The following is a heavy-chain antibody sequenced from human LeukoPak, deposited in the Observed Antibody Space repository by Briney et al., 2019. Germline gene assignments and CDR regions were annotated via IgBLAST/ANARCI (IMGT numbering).Heavy chain of an antibody. CDR2: MNQDGSAK. Sequence: GGSLRLSCAASGFTFSDSWMSWVRQAPGKGLEWVANMNQDGSAKGDVASESGLSTISSNNTSNSLYLQMSSLRPEDTAVYYCATDTHWVAGYVWGEGT. D-gene: IGHD7-27*01. CDR3: ATDTHWVAGYV. CDR1: GFTFSDSW. J-gene: IGHJ3*01. V-gene: IGHV3-7*01.